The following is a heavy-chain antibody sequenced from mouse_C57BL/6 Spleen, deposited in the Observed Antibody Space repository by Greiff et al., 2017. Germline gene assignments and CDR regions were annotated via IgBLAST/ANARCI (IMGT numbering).Heavy chain of an antibody. V-gene: IGHV5-17*01. CDR1: GFTFSDYG. J-gene: IGHJ1*03. Sequence: EVQLVESGGGLVKPGGSLKLSCAASGFTFSDYGMHWVRQAPEKGLEWVAYISSGSSTIYYADTVKGRFTISRDNAKNTLFLQMTSLRSEDTAMYYCAREDGYDEYFDVWGTGTTVTVSS. D-gene: IGHD2-2*01. CDR3: AREDGYDEYFDV. CDR2: ISSGSSTI.